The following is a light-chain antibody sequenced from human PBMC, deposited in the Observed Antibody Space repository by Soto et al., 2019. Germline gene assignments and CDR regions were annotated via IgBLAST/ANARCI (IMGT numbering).Light chain of an antibody. J-gene: IGKJ4*01. CDR1: QSVGTF. V-gene: IGKV3-11*01. CDR3: QQRRTWPLT. CDR2: DAS. Sequence: EIVLTQSPATLSLSPGESATLSCRASQSVGTFLAWYHHKPGQAPRLLILDASTRATGVPPRFIGSKSGTDFTLTISRLEPEDFAVYYWQQRRTWPLTFGCSTKVDI.